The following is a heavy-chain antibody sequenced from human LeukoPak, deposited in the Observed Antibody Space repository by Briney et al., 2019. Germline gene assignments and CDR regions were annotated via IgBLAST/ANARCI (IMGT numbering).Heavy chain of an antibody. CDR1: GFTFSSYG. Sequence: GRSLRLPCAASGFTFSSYGMHWVRQAPGKGLEWVAVIWYDGSNKYYADSVKGRFTISRDNSKNTLYLQMNSLRAEDTAVYFCARVEGVTAGAGPFDYWGQGTLVTVSS. J-gene: IGHJ4*02. CDR3: ARVEGVTAGAGPFDY. V-gene: IGHV3-33*01. CDR2: IWYDGSNK. D-gene: IGHD6-13*01.